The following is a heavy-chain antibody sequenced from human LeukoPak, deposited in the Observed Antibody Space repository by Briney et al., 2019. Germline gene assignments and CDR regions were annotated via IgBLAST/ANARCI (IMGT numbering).Heavy chain of an antibody. D-gene: IGHD3-10*01. Sequence: PGRSLRLSCAASGFTFSSYAMHWVRQAPGKGLEWVAVISYDRSNKHYADSVKGRFTISRDNSKNTLYLQMNSLRAEGTAVYYCARDLEPQELLWFGGFDYWGQGTLVTVSS. CDR2: ISYDRSNK. V-gene: IGHV3-30-3*01. CDR3: ARDLEPQELLWFGGFDY. CDR1: GFTFSSYA. J-gene: IGHJ4*02.